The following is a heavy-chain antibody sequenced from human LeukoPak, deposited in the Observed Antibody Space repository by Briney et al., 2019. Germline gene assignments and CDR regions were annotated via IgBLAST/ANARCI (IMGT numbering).Heavy chain of an antibody. CDR1: GYTFTSYA. J-gene: IGHJ4*02. Sequence: GASVKVSCKASGYTFTSYAINWVRQAPGQGLEWMGWINTNTGNPTSAQGFTGRFVFSLDTSVSTAYLQISSLKAEDTAVYYCARGPAAAGTYYFDYWGQGTLVTVSS. CDR3: ARGPAAAGTYYFDY. V-gene: IGHV7-4-1*02. D-gene: IGHD6-13*01. CDR2: INTNTGNP.